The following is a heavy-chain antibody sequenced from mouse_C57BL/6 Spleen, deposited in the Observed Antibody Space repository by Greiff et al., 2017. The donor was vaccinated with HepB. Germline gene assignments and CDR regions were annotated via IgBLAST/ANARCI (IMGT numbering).Heavy chain of an antibody. J-gene: IGHJ4*01. CDR2: IYPGSGST. CDR1: GYTFTSYW. CDR3: ARGGSSGYENYAMDY. Sequence: VQLQQPGAELVKPGASVKMSCKASGYTFTSYWITWVKQRPGQGLEWIGDIYPGSGSTNYNEKFKSKATLTVDTSSSTAYMQLSSLTSEDSAVYYCARGGSSGYENYAMDYWGQGTSVTVSS. D-gene: IGHD3-2*02. V-gene: IGHV1-55*01.